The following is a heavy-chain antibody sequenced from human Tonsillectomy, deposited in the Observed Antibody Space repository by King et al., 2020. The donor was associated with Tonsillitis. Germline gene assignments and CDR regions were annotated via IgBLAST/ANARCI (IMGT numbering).Heavy chain of an antibody. CDR3: AKGLDSSSWYPDY. J-gene: IGHJ4*02. D-gene: IGHD6-13*01. V-gene: IGHV3-23*04. Sequence: VQLVESGGGLVQPGGSLRLSCAASGFTFSVYAMTWARQAPGKGLEWVSALSGSGGLTYSAESLKGRFTISRDNSKNTLYLQMNSLRVEDTAIYYCAKGLDSSSWYPDYWGQGTLVTVSS. CDR1: GFTFSVYA. CDR2: LSGSGGLT.